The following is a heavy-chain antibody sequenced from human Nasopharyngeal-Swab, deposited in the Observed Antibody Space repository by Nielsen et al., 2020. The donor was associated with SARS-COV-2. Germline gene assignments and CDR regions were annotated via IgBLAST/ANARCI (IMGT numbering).Heavy chain of an antibody. CDR3: AKEGPGMFGVVGLDV. CDR1: GFTFSNYG. D-gene: IGHD3-3*01. J-gene: IGHJ6*02. V-gene: IGHV3-30*18. CDR2: ISYDGVNK. Sequence: GGSLRLSCAASGFTFSNYGMSWVRQTPGEGLEWVAVISYDGVNKYDADSVKGRFTISRDNSKDTLYLQMNSLRAEDTAVYYCAKEGPGMFGVVGLDVWGQGTTVTVSS.